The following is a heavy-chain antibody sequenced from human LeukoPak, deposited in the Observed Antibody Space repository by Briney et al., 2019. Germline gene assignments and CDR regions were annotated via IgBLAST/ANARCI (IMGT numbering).Heavy chain of an antibody. D-gene: IGHD3-16*02. J-gene: IGHJ4*02. CDR2: ISAYNGNT. CDR1: GYTFTSYG. Sequence: ASVKVSCKASGYTFTSYGISWVRQAPGQGLEWTGWISAYNGNTNYAQKLQGRVTMTTDTSTSTAYMELRSLRSDDTAVYYCARDPTYDYVWGSYRAVRYFDYWGQGTLVTVSS. CDR3: ARDPTYDYVWGSYRAVRYFDY. V-gene: IGHV1-18*01.